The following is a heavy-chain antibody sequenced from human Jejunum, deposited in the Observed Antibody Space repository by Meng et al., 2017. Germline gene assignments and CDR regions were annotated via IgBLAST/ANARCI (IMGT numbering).Heavy chain of an antibody. V-gene: IGHV4-4*02. J-gene: IGHJ4*02. D-gene: IGHD2-21*01. CDR2: IYHSGAF. Sequence: QVQREESGPGLLKPSGTLSLTCAVSGDSISTNWWNWVRQPPGKGLEWIGEIYHSGAFNYNPSLRRRVTISVDKSKNQVSLKLDSLTAADTAVYYCARGAIGTRPFDYWGQGTLVTVSS. CDR3: ARGAIGTRPFDY. CDR1: GDSISTNW.